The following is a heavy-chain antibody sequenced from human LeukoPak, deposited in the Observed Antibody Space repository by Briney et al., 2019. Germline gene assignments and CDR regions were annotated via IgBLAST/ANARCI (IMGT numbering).Heavy chain of an antibody. V-gene: IGHV1-69*13. J-gene: IGHJ5*02. Sequence: SVKVSCKASGGTFSSYAISWVRQAPGQGLEWMGGIIPIFGTANYAQKFQGRVTITADESTSTAYMELSSLRSEDTAVDYCARDHMPSMKQFRCFDPWGREPLVPVSS. CDR2: IIPIFGTA. CDR1: GGTFSSYA. D-gene: IGHD2-2*01. CDR3: ARDHMPSMKQFRCFDP.